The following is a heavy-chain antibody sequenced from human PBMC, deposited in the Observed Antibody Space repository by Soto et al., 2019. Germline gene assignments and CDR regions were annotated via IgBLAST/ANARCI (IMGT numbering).Heavy chain of an antibody. D-gene: IGHD6-19*01. Sequence: SETLSLTCAFYDVSFSGYYWSCIRHPPGKWLEWIGEINHSGSTNYNPSLKSRVTISVDTSKNQFSLKLNSVTAADTAVYYCARVGGIAVAGTYNYYGMEVWGQGTTVIVSS. CDR2: INHSGST. V-gene: IGHV4-34*01. J-gene: IGHJ6*01. CDR3: ARVGGIAVAGTYNYYGMEV. CDR1: DVSFSGYY.